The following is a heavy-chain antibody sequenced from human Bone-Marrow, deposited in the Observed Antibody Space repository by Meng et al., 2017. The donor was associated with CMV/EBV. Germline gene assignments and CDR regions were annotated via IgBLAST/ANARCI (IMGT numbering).Heavy chain of an antibody. CDR3: ARGAVAGWFDP. CDR1: GGSISSYY. J-gene: IGHJ5*02. V-gene: IGHV4-59*01. Sequence: SETLSLTCTVSGGSISSYYWSWIRQPPGKGLEWIGYIYYSGSTNYNPSLKSRVTISVDTSKNQFSLKLSSVTAADTAVYYCARGAVAGWFDPRVQGTLVTVSS. CDR2: IYYSGST. D-gene: IGHD2-15*01.